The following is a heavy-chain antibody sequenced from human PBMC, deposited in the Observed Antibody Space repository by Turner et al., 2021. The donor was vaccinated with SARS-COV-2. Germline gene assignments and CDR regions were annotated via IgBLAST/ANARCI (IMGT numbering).Heavy chain of an antibody. CDR1: GFAFSSLS. CDR3: AKGGSVDV. CDR2: VRPDGGIT. V-gene: IGHV3-23*04. Sequence: EVQVVESGGGLVQPGGSLRLSCAASGFAFSSLSMTWVRQAPGKGLEWASLVRPDGGITYYADSVKGRFTISRDNSKNTVYLQMNSLRAEDTAIYYCAKGGSVDVWGQGTTVTVSS. D-gene: IGHD5-12*01. J-gene: IGHJ6*02.